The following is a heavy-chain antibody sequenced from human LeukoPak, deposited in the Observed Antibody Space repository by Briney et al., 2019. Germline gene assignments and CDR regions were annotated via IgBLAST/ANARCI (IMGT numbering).Heavy chain of an antibody. D-gene: IGHD4-23*01. CDR3: ARVPGVTRYFDS. J-gene: IGHJ4*02. V-gene: IGHV3-7*01. Sequence: GGSLRLSCAASGFTFTCCWMSWVRQTPGKGLEWVASIKQDGSEEFYADSVKGRFTISRDNAKNSLYLQVNSLRAEDTAVYYCARVPGVTRYFDSWGQGTLVSVSS. CDR1: GFTFTCCW. CDR2: IKQDGSEE.